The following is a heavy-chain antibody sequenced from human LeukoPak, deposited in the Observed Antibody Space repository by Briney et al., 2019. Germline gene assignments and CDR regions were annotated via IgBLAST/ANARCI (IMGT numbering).Heavy chain of an antibody. V-gene: IGHV3-21*01. CDR2: ISSSSSYI. CDR3: AIDMGVRGVMGKMSFDY. Sequence: KPGGSLRLSCAASGFTFSSHSMNWVRQAPGKGLEWVSSISSSSSYIYYADSVKGRFTISRDNVKNSLYLQISSLRDEDTAVYYCAIDMGVRGVMGKMSFDYWGQGTLVTVSS. D-gene: IGHD3-10*01. J-gene: IGHJ4*02. CDR1: GFTFSSHS.